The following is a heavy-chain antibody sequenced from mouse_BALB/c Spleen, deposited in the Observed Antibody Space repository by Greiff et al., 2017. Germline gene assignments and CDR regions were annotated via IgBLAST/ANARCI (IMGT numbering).Heavy chain of an antibody. CDR2: IYPSDSYT. CDR3: TRGDRYAMDD. J-gene: IGHJ4*01. Sequence: VQLQQPGAELVRPGASVKLSCKASGYTFTSYWINWVKQRPGQGLEWIGNIYPSDSYTNYNQKFKDKATLTVDKSSSTAYMQLSSPTSEDSAVYYCTRGDRYAMDDWGQGTSVTVAS. CDR1: GYTFTSYW. D-gene: IGHD2-14*01. V-gene: IGHV1-69*02.